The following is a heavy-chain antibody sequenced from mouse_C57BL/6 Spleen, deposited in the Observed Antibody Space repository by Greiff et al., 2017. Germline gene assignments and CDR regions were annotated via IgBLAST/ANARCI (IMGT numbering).Heavy chain of an antibody. CDR3: ARAGLAWFAY. D-gene: IGHD3-3*01. J-gene: IGHJ3*01. V-gene: IGHV5-4*01. CDR1: GFTFSSYA. CDR2: ISDGGSYT. Sequence: EVQRVESGGGLVKPGGSLKLSCAASGFTFSSYAMSWVRQTPEKRLEWVATISDGGSYTYYPDNVKGRFTISRDNAKNNLYLQMSHLKSEDTAMYYCARAGLAWFAYWGQGTLVTVSA.